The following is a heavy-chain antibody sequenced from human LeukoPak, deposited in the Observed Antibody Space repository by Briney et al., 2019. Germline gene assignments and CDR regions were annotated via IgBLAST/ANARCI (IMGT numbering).Heavy chain of an antibody. D-gene: IGHD3-22*01. CDR3: ARVGDSSGVDP. Sequence: GESLKISCKGSGYSFTSYGISWVRQAPGQGFEWMGWISAYNGNTNYAQKLQGRVTMTTDTSTSTAYMELRSLRSDDTAVYYCARVGDSSGVDPWGQGTLVTVSS. J-gene: IGHJ5*02. V-gene: IGHV1-18*01. CDR1: GYSFTSYG. CDR2: ISAYNGNT.